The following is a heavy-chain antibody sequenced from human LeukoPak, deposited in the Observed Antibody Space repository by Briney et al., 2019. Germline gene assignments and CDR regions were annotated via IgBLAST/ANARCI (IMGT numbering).Heavy chain of an antibody. V-gene: IGHV4-34*01. Sequence: SETLSLTCAVYGGSFSGYYWSWIRQPPGKGLEWIGEINHSGSTNYNPSLKSRVTISVDTSKDQFSLKLSSVTAADTAVYYCSGGYSYGSTFDYWGQGTLVTVSS. CDR3: SGGYSYGSTFDY. J-gene: IGHJ4*02. CDR2: INHSGST. D-gene: IGHD5-18*01. CDR1: GGSFSGYY.